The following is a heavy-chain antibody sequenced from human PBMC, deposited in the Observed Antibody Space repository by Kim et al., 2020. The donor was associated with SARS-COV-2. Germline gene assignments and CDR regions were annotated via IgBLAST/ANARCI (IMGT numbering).Heavy chain of an antibody. J-gene: IGHJ3*02. CDR2: IYYSGST. V-gene: IGHV4-59*08. CDR1: GGSISSYY. CDR3: ARHEWDTRYAFDI. D-gene: IGHD1-26*01. Sequence: SETLSLTCTVSGGSISSYYWSWIRQPPGKGLEWIGYIYYSGSTNYNPSLKSRVTISVDTSKNQFSLKLSSVTAADTAVYYCARHEWDTRYAFDIWGQGTMVTVSS.